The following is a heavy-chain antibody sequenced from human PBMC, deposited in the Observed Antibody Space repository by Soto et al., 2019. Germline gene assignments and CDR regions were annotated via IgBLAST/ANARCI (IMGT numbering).Heavy chain of an antibody. CDR2: IYYSGST. CDR3: ARTRITMVRGVRPYYFDY. D-gene: IGHD3-10*01. V-gene: IGHV4-31*03. CDR1: GGSISSGGYY. Sequence: SETLSLTCTVSGGSISSGGYYWSWIRQHPGKGLEWIGCIYYSGSTYYNPSLKSRVTISVDTSKNQFSLKLSSVTAADTAVYYCARTRITMVRGVRPYYFDYWGQGTLVTVS. J-gene: IGHJ4*02.